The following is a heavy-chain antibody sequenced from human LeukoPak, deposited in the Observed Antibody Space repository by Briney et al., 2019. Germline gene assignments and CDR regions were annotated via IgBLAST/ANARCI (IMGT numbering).Heavy chain of an antibody. V-gene: IGHV3-48*02. Sequence: GGSLRLSCAASGFTFSTYSINWVRKAPGKGLEWISYIGGTSPTISYADSVKGRFTISRDNAKTSLYLQMNSLTDEDTSVYYCARDSAYDFDYWGQGTLVTVSS. D-gene: IGHD2-2*01. CDR1: GFTFSTYS. CDR2: IGGTSPTI. CDR3: ARDSAYDFDY. J-gene: IGHJ4*02.